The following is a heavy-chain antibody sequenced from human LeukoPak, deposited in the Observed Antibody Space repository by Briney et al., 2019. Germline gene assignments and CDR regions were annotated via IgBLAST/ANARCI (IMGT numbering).Heavy chain of an antibody. V-gene: IGHV1-18*01. J-gene: IGHJ4*02. D-gene: IGHD6-13*01. CDR3: ATGKGVSSWYEPPDY. Sequence: ASVKVSCKASGYTFTSYGISWVRQAPGQGLEWMGWISAYNGNTNYAQKLQGRVTMTTDTSTSTAYMELRSLRSDDTAVYYCATGKGVSSWYEPPDYWGQGTLVTVSS. CDR1: GYTFTSYG. CDR2: ISAYNGNT.